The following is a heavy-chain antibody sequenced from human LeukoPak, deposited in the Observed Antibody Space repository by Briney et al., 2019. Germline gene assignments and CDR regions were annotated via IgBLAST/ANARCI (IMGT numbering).Heavy chain of an antibody. D-gene: IGHD3-22*01. Sequence: GGSLRLSCTASGFTFGDYAMSWFRQAPGKGLEWVVFIRSKAYGGTTEYAASVKGRFTISRDDSKSIAYLQMNSLRTEDTAVYYCTRDSRGAPDYWGQGTLVTVSS. V-gene: IGHV3-49*03. CDR1: GFTFGDYA. CDR3: TRDSRGAPDY. J-gene: IGHJ4*02. CDR2: IRSKAYGGTT.